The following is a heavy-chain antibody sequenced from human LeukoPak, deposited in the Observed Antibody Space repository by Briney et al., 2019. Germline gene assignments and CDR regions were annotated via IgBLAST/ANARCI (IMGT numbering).Heavy chain of an antibody. CDR1: GFIFSNYG. Sequence: PGGSLRLSCAASGFIFSNYGMHWVRQAPDKGLEWVAFIRYDESNKYYADSVKGRFTVSRDNSKNTLYMQMNSLRTDDTAVYYCYKYHFPYSSVSVIDFWGQGTLVTVSS. D-gene: IGHD6-19*01. V-gene: IGHV3-30*02. J-gene: IGHJ4*02. CDR2: IRYDESNK. CDR3: YKYHFPYSSVSVIDF.